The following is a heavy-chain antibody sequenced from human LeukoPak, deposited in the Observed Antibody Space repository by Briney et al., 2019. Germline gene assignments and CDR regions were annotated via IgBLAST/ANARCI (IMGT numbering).Heavy chain of an antibody. Sequence: ASVKVSCKASGYTFTTYYMHWVRQAPGQGLEWRGIINPSGGSTSYAQKFKGRVTMTRDTSTSTVYMELSSLRSEDTAVYYCARDHDYVWGSYRMAYYFDYWGQGTLVTVSS. D-gene: IGHD3-16*02. CDR2: INPSGGST. CDR3: ARDHDYVWGSYRMAYYFDY. CDR1: GYTFTTYY. V-gene: IGHV1-46*01. J-gene: IGHJ4*02.